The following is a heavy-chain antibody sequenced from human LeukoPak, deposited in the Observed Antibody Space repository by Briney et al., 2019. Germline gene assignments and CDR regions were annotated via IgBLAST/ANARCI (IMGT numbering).Heavy chain of an antibody. CDR2: ISSGSRTI. CDR3: ARLELRFLEWLWLDAFDI. CDR1: GFSFSGYS. J-gene: IGHJ3*02. D-gene: IGHD3-3*01. Sequence: PGGSLRLSCAASGFSFSGYSMNWVRQAPGRGLEWISYISSGSRTIFYADSVKGRFTISRDNAKNSLYLQMNSLRAEDTAVYYCARLELRFLEWLWLDAFDIWGQGTMVTVSS. V-gene: IGHV3-48*01.